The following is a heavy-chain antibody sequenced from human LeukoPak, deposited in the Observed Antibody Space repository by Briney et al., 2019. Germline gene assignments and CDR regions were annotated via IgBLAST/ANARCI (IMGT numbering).Heavy chain of an antibody. J-gene: IGHJ4*02. V-gene: IGHV4-30-4*08. CDR3: ARHDWRYSGDY. Sequence: SETLSLTCTVSGGSISRGDYYWNWIRQPPGKGLEWIGYTYYSGSPYYSPSLKSRVTISVDTSKNQFSLKLSSVTAAGTAVYYCARHDWRYSGDYWGQGTLVTVSS. D-gene: IGHD2-15*01. CDR2: TYYSGSP. CDR1: GGSISRGDYY.